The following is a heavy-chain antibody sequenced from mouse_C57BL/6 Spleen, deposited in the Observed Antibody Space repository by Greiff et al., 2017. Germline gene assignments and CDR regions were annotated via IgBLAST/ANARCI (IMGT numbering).Heavy chain of an antibody. CDR1: GYTFTDYY. V-gene: IGHV1-26*01. CDR3: ARRGGYDEVYYFDY. J-gene: IGHJ2*01. D-gene: IGHD2-2*01. Sequence: EVQLQQSGPELVKPGASVKISCKASGYTFTDYYMNWVKQSHGKSLEWIGDINPNNGGTSYNQKFKGKATLTVDKSSSTAYMELRSLTSEDSAVYYCARRGGYDEVYYFDYWGQGTTLTVSS. CDR2: INPNNGGT.